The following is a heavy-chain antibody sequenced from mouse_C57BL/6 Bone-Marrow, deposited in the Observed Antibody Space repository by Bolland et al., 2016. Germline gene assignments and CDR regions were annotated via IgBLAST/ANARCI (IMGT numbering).Heavy chain of an antibody. V-gene: IGHV1-36*01. D-gene: IGHD1-1*01. CDR3: ARGGYYYGSSLFAY. Sequence: SYNQKFKDKATLTVDTSSSTAYMELNSLTSEDSAVYYCARGGYYYGSSLFAYWGQGTLV. J-gene: IGHJ3*01.